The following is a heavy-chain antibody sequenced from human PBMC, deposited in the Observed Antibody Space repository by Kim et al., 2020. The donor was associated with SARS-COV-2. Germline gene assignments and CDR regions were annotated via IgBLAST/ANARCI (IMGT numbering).Heavy chain of an antibody. CDR2: ISYDGSNK. V-gene: IGHV3-30-3*01. D-gene: IGHD6-13*01. Sequence: GGSLRLSCAASGFTFSSYAMHWVRQAPGKGLEWVAVISYDGSNKYYADSVKGRFTISRDNSKNTLYLQINSLRAEDTAVYYCARGLAAAGFDAFDIWGQG. CDR1: GFTFSSYA. CDR3: ARGLAAAGFDAFDI. J-gene: IGHJ3*02.